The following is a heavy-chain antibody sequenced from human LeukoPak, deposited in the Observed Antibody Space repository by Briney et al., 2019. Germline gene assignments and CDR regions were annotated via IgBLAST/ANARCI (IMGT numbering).Heavy chain of an antibody. V-gene: IGHV4-34*01. D-gene: IGHD1-7*01. CDR3: ARGGGYNWNYVFH. J-gene: IGHJ4*02. CDR1: GGSFSGYY. CDR2: INHSGST. Sequence: PSETLSLTCAVYGGSFSGYYWSWIRQPPGKGLEWIGEINHSGSTNYNPSLKSRVTISVDTSKNQFSLKLSSVTAADTAVYYCARGGGYNWNYVFHWGQGTLVTVSS.